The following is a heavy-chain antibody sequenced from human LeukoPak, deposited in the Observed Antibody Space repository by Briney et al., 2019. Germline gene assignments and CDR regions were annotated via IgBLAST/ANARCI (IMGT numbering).Heavy chain of an antibody. CDR2: IIPIFGTA. V-gene: IGHV1-69*05. CDR1: GYTFTSYG. Sequence: ASVKVSCKASGYTFTSYGISWVRQAPGQGLEWMGGIIPIFGTANYAQKFQGRVTITTDESTSTAYMELSSLRSEDTAVYYCARVPGGVTTWFDPWGQGTLVTVSS. CDR3: ARVPGGVTTWFDP. J-gene: IGHJ5*02. D-gene: IGHD3-16*01.